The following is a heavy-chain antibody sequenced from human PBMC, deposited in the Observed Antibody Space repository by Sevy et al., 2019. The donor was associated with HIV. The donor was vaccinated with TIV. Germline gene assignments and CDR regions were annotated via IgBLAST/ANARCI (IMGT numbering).Heavy chain of an antibody. V-gene: IGHV1-3*04. CDR2: INTANGNT. Sequence: ASVKVSCKASGYSFTNYAMHWVRQAPGQSLEWMGWINTANGNTKYSQNFQGRVTITRDTSASTAYMELSSLRSEDAAVYYCAREYRENHYVSTDYYTLALFFDCWGQGTLVTVSS. J-gene: IGHJ4*02. CDR1: GYSFTNYA. CDR3: AREYRENHYVSTDYYTLALFFDC. D-gene: IGHD3-22*01.